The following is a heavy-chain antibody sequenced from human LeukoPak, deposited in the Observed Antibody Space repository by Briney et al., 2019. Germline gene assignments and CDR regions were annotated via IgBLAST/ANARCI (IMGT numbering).Heavy chain of an antibody. CDR3: AKDLPKITIFGALQH. J-gene: IGHJ1*01. Sequence: PGGSLRLSCAASGFIFSSYVMSWVRQAPGKGLEWVSGVSASGDRTYYGDSVKGRFTISRDNSKNTLYLQMNSLRAKDTAVYYCAKDLPKITIFGALQHWGQGTLVTVSS. V-gene: IGHV3-23*02. CDR1: GFIFSSYV. D-gene: IGHD3-3*01. CDR2: VSASGDRT.